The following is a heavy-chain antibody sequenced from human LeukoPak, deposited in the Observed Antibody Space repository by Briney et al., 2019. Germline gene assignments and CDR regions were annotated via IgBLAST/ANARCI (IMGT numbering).Heavy chain of an antibody. CDR1: GFTFSSYA. CDR3: AKDLGYYYDSSGYQHFDY. V-gene: IGHV3-23*01. D-gene: IGHD3-22*01. CDR2: ISGSGGST. Sequence: GGSLRLSCAASGFTFSSYAMSWVRQAPGKGLEWVSAISGSGGSTYYADSVKGRFTISRGNSKNTLYLQMNSLRAEDTAVYYCAKDLGYYYDSSGYQHFDYWGQGTLVTVSS. J-gene: IGHJ4*02.